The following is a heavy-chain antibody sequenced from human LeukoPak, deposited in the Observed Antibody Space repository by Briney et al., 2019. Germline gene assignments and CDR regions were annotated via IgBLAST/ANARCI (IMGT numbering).Heavy chain of an antibody. CDR1: GYTFTGYY. J-gene: IGHJ4*02. CDR3: ARDQGDCSGGSCSSDLDY. V-gene: IGHV1-2*02. CDR2: INPNSGGT. Sequence: ASVKVSCKASGYTFTGYYMHWARQAPGQGLEWMGWINPNSGGTNYAQKFQGRVTMARDTSISTAYMELSRLRSDDTAVYYCARDQGDCSGGSCSSDLDYWGQGTLVTVSS. D-gene: IGHD2-15*01.